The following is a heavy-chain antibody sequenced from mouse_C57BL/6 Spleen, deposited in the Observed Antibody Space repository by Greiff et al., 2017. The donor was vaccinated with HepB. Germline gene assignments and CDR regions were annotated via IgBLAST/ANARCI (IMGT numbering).Heavy chain of an antibody. CDR1: GYTFTSYG. V-gene: IGHV1-81*01. J-gene: IGHJ2*01. D-gene: IGHD4-1*01. CDR3: ARGGDWDND. CDR2: IYPRSGNT. Sequence: VMLVESRAELARPGASVKLSCKASGYTFTSYGISWVKQRTGQGLEWIGEIYPRSGNTYYNEKFKGKATLTADKSSSTAYMELRSLTSEDSAVYFCARGGDWDNDWGQGTTLTVSS.